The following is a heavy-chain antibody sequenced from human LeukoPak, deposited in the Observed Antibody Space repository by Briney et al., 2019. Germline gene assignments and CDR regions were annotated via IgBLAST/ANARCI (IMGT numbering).Heavy chain of an antibody. Sequence: GGSLRLSCAASVFTFSNAWMSWVRQSPGKGLEGGVCIKSKNDGGTTDYADSVKGRFTISRDNSKNTLYLQMNSLKTEDTAVYYCASTPDYGDYGLVLDYWGQGTLVTVSS. CDR3: ASTPDYGDYGLVLDY. CDR2: IKSKNDGGTT. J-gene: IGHJ4*02. V-gene: IGHV3-15*01. D-gene: IGHD4-17*01. CDR1: VFTFSNAW.